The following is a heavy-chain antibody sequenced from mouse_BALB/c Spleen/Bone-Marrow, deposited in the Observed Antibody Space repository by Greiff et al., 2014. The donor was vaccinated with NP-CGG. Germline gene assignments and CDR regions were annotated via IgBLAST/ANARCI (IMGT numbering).Heavy chain of an antibody. CDR2: INPNNGGT. Sequence: DVQLVESGPDLVKPGASVKIPCKASGYTFTDYNMDWVKQSHGKSLEWIGDINPNNGGTIYNQKFKGKATLTVDKSSSTAYMELRSLTSEDTAVYYCARGRGHYYVYEAKDYWGQGTSVTVSS. CDR3: ARGRGHYYVYEAKDY. V-gene: IGHV1-18*01. D-gene: IGHD1-2*01. J-gene: IGHJ4*01. CDR1: GYTFTDYN.